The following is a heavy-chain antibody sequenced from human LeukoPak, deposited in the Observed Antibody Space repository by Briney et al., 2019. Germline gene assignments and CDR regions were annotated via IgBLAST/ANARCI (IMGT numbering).Heavy chain of an antibody. J-gene: IGHJ4*02. CDR1: GGTFSSYA. CDR2: IIPIFGTA. CDR3: ARYRNRPVTSLFDY. D-gene: IGHD4-17*01. V-gene: IGHV1-69*13. Sequence: GASVKVSCKASGGTFSSYAISWVRQAPGQGLEWMGGIIPIFGTANYAQKFQGRVTITADESTSTAYMELSSLRSDDTAVYYCARYRNRPVTSLFDYWGQGTLVTVSS.